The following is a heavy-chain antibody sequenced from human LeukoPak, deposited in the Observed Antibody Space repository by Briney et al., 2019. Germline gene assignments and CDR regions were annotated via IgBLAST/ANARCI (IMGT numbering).Heavy chain of an antibody. V-gene: IGHV4-4*02. CDR2: IYHSGST. Sequence: SEALSLTCAVSGGSHRSSNRGSLVRQPPGEGPGWDGEIYHSGSTNYNPSLKSRVTISVDKSKNQFSLKLSSVTAADTAVYYCARVLGYYGSGSYPDYWGQGTLVTVSS. CDR1: GGSHRSSNR. J-gene: IGHJ4*02. CDR3: ARVLGYYGSGSYPDY. D-gene: IGHD3-10*01.